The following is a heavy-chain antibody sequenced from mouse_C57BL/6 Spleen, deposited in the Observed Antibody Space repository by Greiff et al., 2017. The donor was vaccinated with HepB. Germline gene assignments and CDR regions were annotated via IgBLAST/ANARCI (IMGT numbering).Heavy chain of an antibody. D-gene: IGHD2-3*01. Sequence: QVQLQQSGPELVKPGASVKISCKASGYAFSSSWMNWVKQRPGKGLEWIGRIYPGDGDTNYNGKFKGKATLTADKSSSTAYMQLSSLTSEDSAVYFCARSHYDGYYLYYAMDYWGQGTSVTVSS. CDR2: IYPGDGDT. CDR1: GYAFSSSW. CDR3: ARSHYDGYYLYYAMDY. V-gene: IGHV1-82*01. J-gene: IGHJ4*01.